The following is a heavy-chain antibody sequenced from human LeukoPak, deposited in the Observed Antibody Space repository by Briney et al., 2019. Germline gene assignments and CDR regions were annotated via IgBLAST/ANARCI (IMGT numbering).Heavy chain of an antibody. Sequence: GGSLRLSCAASGFTFSSYSVNWVRQAPGKGLEWVSSISSSSSYIYYADSVKGRFTISRDNAKNSLYLQMNSLRAEDTAVYYCARDRGVYYDSSGYNYWGQGTLVTVSS. CDR1: GFTFSSYS. CDR3: ARDRGVYYDSSGYNY. CDR2: ISSSSSYI. J-gene: IGHJ4*02. V-gene: IGHV3-21*01. D-gene: IGHD3-22*01.